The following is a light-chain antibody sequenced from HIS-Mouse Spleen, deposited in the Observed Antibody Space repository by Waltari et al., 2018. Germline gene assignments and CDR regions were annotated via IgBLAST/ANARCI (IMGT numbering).Light chain of an antibody. J-gene: IGLJ2*01. CDR2: QDS. CDR1: KLGQKH. CDR3: QAWDSSTVV. V-gene: IGLV3-1*01. Sequence: SYELTQPPSVSVSPGQTASITCSVDKLGQKHACWYQQKPGQSPVLVIYQDSKRPSGIPERFSGSNSGNTATLTISGTQAMDEADYYCQAWDSSTVVFGGGTKLTVL.